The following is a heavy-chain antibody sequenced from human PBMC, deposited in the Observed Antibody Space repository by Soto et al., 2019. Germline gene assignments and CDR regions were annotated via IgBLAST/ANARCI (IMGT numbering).Heavy chain of an antibody. CDR1: GGTFSIYA. D-gene: IGHD6-19*01. CDR2: FIPIFGTT. J-gene: IGHJ4*02. V-gene: IGHV1-69*12. Sequence: QVQLVQSGAEVKKPGSSVKVSCKASGGTFSIYAISWVRQAPGQGLEWMGGFIPIFGTTNYAQKFQGRVTITADESTSTAYLELSSLRSEDTAVYYCARTIDSSGWIEYWGLGTLVTVSS. CDR3: ARTIDSSGWIEY.